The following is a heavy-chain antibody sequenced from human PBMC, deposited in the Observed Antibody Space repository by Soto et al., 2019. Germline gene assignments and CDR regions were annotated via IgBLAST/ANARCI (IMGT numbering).Heavy chain of an antibody. J-gene: IGHJ3*02. CDR1: GYTFTSYY. CDR3: AREGRGVYYDILTGSDAFDI. CDR2: INPSGGST. V-gene: IGHV1-46*03. Sequence: ASVKVSCKASGYTFTSYYMHWVRQAPGQGLEWMGIINPSGGSTSYAQKFQGRVTMTRDTSTSTVYMELSSLRSEDTAVYYCAREGRGVYYDILTGSDAFDIWGQGTMVTVSS. D-gene: IGHD3-9*01.